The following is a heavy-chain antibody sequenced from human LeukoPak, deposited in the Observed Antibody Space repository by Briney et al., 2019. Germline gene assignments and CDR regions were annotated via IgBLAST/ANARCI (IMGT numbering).Heavy chain of an antibody. V-gene: IGHV3-48*01. CDR3: ARPGIVGASGAFDY. CDR1: GFTFSSYS. CDR2: ISSSSSTI. J-gene: IGHJ4*02. D-gene: IGHD1-26*01. Sequence: GGSLRLSCAASGFTFSSYSMNWVRQAPGKGLEWISYISSSSSTIYYADSVKGRFTISRDNAKNSLYLQMNSLRAEDTAVYYCARPGIVGASGAFDYWGQGTLVTVSS.